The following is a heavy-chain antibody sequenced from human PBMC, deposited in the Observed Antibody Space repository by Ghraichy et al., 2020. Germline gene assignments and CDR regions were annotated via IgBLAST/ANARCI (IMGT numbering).Heavy chain of an antibody. CDR2: ISGSGGST. CDR1: GFTFSSYA. J-gene: IGHJ4*02. Sequence: GESLNISCAASGFTFSSYAMSWVRQAPGKGLEWVSAISGSGGSTYYADSVKGRFTISRDNSKNTLYLQMNSLRAEDTAVYYCAKDQPVVVVAADWGQGTLVTVSS. V-gene: IGHV3-23*01. D-gene: IGHD2-15*01. CDR3: AKDQPVVVVAAD.